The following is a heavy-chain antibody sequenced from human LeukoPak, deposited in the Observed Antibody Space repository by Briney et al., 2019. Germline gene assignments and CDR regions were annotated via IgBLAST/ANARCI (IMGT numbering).Heavy chain of an antibody. CDR3: VYGSGSYYRGYFDY. J-gene: IGHJ4*02. CDR1: GFTVSSNY. D-gene: IGHD3-10*01. V-gene: IGHV3-66*01. CDR2: IYSGGST. Sequence: QSGGSLRLSCAASGFTVSSNYMSWVRQAPGKGLEWVSVIYSGGSTYYADSVKGRFTISRDNSKNTLYLQMNSLRAEDTAVYYCVYGSGSYYRGYFDYWGQGTLVTASS.